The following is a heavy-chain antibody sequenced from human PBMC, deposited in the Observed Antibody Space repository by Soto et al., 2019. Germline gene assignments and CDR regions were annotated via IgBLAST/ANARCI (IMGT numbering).Heavy chain of an antibody. CDR1: GFAFSSFG. V-gene: IGHV3-33*01. J-gene: IGHJ4*02. D-gene: IGHD3-16*01. Sequence: GGSLRLSCAASGFAFSSFGMHWVRQAPGKGLEWVAIIWYDGSDKYYADSVKGRFTISRDNSKNTLFLQMNSLRAEDTAVYHCAFGNLSYYFDFWGQGTPVTVSS. CDR2: IWYDGSDK. CDR3: AFGNLSYYFDF.